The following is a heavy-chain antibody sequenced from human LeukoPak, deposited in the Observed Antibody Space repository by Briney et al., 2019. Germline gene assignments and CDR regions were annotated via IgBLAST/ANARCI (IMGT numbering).Heavy chain of an antibody. Sequence: GGSLRLSCAASGFTFSRNWMTWVRRAPGKGLQWVASIKEDGSEKYYVDSVKGLFTISRDNVKNSLFLQMNSLRIEDTAMYYCAREQPRITNDFWGQGTLVTVSS. V-gene: IGHV3-7*01. CDR2: IKEDGSEK. D-gene: IGHD1-14*01. CDR1: GFTFSRNW. J-gene: IGHJ4*02. CDR3: AREQPRITNDF.